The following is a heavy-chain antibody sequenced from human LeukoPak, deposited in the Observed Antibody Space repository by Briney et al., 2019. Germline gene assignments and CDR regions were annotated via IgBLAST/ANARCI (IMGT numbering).Heavy chain of an antibody. CDR1: DDSFSSHY. CDR3: ARDLVTVTKGFDI. J-gene: IGHJ3*02. Sequence: SETPSLTCAVSDDSFSSHYWTWIRQPPGKGLEWIGYISYIGSTNYNPSLKSRVTISIDTSKNHFSLKLSSVTAADTAVYYCARDLVTVTKGFDIWGQGTMVSVSS. V-gene: IGHV4-59*11. CDR2: ISYIGST. D-gene: IGHD4-17*01.